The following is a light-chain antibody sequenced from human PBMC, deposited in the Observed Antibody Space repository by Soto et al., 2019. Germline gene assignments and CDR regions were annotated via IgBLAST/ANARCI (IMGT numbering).Light chain of an antibody. Sequence: EIVMTQSPATLSVSPGERATLSCRASQSIGGSLAWYQQKPGQAPSLLIYGASNRATGVPARFSGSGSGTDFTLTISRLQSEDFAVYYCQQYSNWWAFGQGTKVEIK. J-gene: IGKJ1*01. V-gene: IGKV3-15*01. CDR3: QQYSNWWA. CDR1: QSIGGS. CDR2: GAS.